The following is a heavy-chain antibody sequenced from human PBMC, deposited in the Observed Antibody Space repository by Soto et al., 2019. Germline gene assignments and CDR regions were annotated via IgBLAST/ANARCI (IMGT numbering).Heavy chain of an antibody. CDR1: GYTFTRYD. CDR2: ISAYNGNT. V-gene: IGHV1-18*01. J-gene: IGHJ4*02. D-gene: IGHD3-10*01. CDR3: ARDLGFGLSDY. Sequence: EASSKLSCKISGYTFTRYDISWVRQAPGQGLEWMGWISAYNGNTNYAQKFQGRVTITRDTSASTAYMELSGLRSEDTAVYSCARDLGFGLSDYWGQGTLVTVSS.